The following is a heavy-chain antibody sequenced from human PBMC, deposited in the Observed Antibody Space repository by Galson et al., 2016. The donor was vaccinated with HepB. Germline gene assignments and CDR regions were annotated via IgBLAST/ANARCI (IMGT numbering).Heavy chain of an antibody. D-gene: IGHD5-24*01. V-gene: IGHV5-51*01. CDR2: IRPGVSTT. CDR3: ASATDGNFCFDY. CDR1: GYSLSNYW. J-gene: IGHJ4*02. Sequence: SGAEVKKPGESLKISCQASGYSLSNYWIGWVRQLPGKGLEWMGLIRPGVSTTYYRPSLQGQVTISADKSLFTAYLQWSNLRASDSGLYYCASATDGNFCFDYWAQGTLVTVSS.